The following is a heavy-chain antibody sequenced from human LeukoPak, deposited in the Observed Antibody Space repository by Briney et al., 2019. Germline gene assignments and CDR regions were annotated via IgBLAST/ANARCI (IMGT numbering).Heavy chain of an antibody. J-gene: IGHJ4*02. Sequence: GGSLRLSCAASGFTFSSYWMHWVRQAPGKGPVWVSRINSDGSSTSYADSVKGRFTISRDNAKNTLYLQMNSLRAEDTAVYYCARVRTTGTALDYWGQGTLVTVSS. CDR3: ARVRTTGTALDY. V-gene: IGHV3-74*01. CDR2: INSDGSST. CDR1: GFTFSSYW. D-gene: IGHD1-1*01.